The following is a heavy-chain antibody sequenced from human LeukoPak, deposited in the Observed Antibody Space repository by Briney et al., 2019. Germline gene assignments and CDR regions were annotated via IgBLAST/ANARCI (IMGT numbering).Heavy chain of an antibody. V-gene: IGHV3-30*02. Sequence: GGSLRLSCAASGFTFSSYGMHWVRQAPGKGLEWVAFIRYEGTNKYYADSVKGRFTISRDNSKNTLYLQMNSLRAEDTAVYYCARDPAYYYDSSGYFDYWGQGTLVTVSS. J-gene: IGHJ4*02. CDR3: ARDPAYYYDSSGYFDY. CDR2: IRYEGTNK. CDR1: GFTFSSYG. D-gene: IGHD3-22*01.